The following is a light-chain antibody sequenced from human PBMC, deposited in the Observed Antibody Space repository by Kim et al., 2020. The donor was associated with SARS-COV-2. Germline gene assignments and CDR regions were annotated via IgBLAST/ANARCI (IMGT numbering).Light chain of an antibody. CDR3: HQYYSPPYT. V-gene: IGKV4-1*01. CDR1: QSVLYSSNNKNY. Sequence: ATINCKSSQSVLYSSNNKNYLAWYQQKPGQPPKLVIYWASTRESGVPDRFSGTGSGTDFTLTISSLQAEDVAVYYCHQYYSPPYTFGQGTKLEI. CDR2: WAS. J-gene: IGKJ2*01.